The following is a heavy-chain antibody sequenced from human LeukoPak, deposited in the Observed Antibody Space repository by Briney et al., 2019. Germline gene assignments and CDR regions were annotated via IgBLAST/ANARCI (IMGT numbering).Heavy chain of an antibody. Sequence: GGSLRLSCAASGFTFSSYWMSWVRQAPGKALEWAANIKQDGSEKYYVDSVKGRFTISRDNAKNSLYLQMNSLRVEDTAIYYCARDMYGGTEYWGQGTLVTVSS. CDR1: GFTFSSYW. V-gene: IGHV3-7*01. D-gene: IGHD2-8*01. CDR3: ARDMYGGTEY. J-gene: IGHJ4*02. CDR2: IKQDGSEK.